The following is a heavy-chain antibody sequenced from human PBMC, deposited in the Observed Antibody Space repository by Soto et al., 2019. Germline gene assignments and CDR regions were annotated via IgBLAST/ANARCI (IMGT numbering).Heavy chain of an antibody. CDR3: ARSTGAYYDYVWGSYRRPFDY. J-gene: IGHJ4*02. CDR2: IYHSGST. Sequence: SETLSLTCAVSGGSISSSNWWSWVRQPPGKGLEWIGEIYHSGSTNYNPSLKSRVTISVDKSKNQFSLKLSSVTAADTAVYYCARSTGAYYDYVWGSYRRPFDYWGQGTLVTVS. CDR1: GGSISSSNW. V-gene: IGHV4-4*02. D-gene: IGHD3-16*02.